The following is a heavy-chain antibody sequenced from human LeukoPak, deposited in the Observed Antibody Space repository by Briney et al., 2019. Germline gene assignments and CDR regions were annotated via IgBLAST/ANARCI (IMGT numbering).Heavy chain of an antibody. Sequence: SETLSLTCAVYGGSFSGYYWSWIRQPPGKGLEWIGSIYYSGSTYYNPSLKSRVTISVDTSKNQFSLKLSSVTAADTAVYYCARARGFGELLSWGQGTLVTVSS. D-gene: IGHD3-10*01. V-gene: IGHV4-34*01. CDR3: ARARGFGELLS. CDR2: IYYSGST. CDR1: GGSFSGYY. J-gene: IGHJ5*02.